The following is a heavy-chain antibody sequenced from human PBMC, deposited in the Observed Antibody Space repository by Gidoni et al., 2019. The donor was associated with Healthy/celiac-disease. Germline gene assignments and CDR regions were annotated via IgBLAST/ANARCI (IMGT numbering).Heavy chain of an antibody. J-gene: IGHJ4*02. CDR1: AFTFADYA. D-gene: IGHD6-13*01. Sequence: EVQLVESGGGLVQLGRSLRLSCAASAFTFADYAMHWVRQAPRQGLEWVSVISWNSGSIGYADSVKGRFTISRDNAKNSLYLQMNSLRAEDTALYYCAKDRRRYSSSSDGVYFDYWGQGTLVTVSS. V-gene: IGHV3-9*01. CDR2: ISWNSGSI. CDR3: AKDRRRYSSSSDGVYFDY.